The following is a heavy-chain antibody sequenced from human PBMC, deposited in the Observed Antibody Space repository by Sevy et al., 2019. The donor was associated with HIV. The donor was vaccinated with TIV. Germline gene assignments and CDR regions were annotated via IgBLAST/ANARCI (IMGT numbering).Heavy chain of an antibody. J-gene: IGHJ4*02. V-gene: IGHV1-2*02. CDR3: ARVGCSGGSCYDY. Sequence: ASVKVSCKASGYTFTGYSMHWVRQAPGQGLEWMGWINPNSGGTNYAQKFQGRVTMTRDTSISTAYMELSRLGSDDTAVYYCARVGCSGGSCYDYWGQGTLVTVSS. D-gene: IGHD2-15*01. CDR1: GYTFTGYS. CDR2: INPNSGGT.